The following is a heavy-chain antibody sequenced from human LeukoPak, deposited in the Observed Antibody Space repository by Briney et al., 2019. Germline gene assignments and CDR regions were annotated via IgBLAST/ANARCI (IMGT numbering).Heavy chain of an antibody. CDR2: IYYSGNT. V-gene: IGHV4-59*11. J-gene: IGHJ3*02. CDR3: AGEDYFDTSGYASWRFDI. CDR1: GFTFSSHS. Sequence: GSLRLSCAASGFTFSSHSMTWIRQPPGKGVEWIGHIYYSGNTIYNPSLKSRVTISIDTSKNQFSLKLSSVTTADTAVYYCAGEDYFDTSGYASWRFDIWGQGTMVTVSS. D-gene: IGHD3-22*01.